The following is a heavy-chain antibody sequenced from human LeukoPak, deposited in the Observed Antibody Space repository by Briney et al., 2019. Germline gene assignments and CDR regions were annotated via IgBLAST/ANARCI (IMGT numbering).Heavy chain of an antibody. CDR3: ARRTTQLRDAFDI. CDR1: GGSFSGYY. J-gene: IGHJ3*02. Sequence: SETLSLTCAVYGGSFSGYYWSWIRQPPGKGLEWIGEINHSGSTNYNPSLKSRVTISVDTSKNQFSLKLSSVTAADTAVYYCARRTTQLRDAFDIWGQGTMVTVSS. CDR2: INHSGST. D-gene: IGHD2-2*01. V-gene: IGHV4-34*01.